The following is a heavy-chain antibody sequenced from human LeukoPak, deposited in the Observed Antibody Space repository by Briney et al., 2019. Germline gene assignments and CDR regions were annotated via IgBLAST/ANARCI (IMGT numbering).Heavy chain of an antibody. CDR3: ARDRSTTWPGFRDY. CDR1: GFTFSSYA. V-gene: IGHV3-30*01. J-gene: IGHJ4*02. Sequence: GGSLRLSCAASGFTFSSYAMHWVRQAPGKGLDWVALISYDGSNTYYADSVKGRFTISRDNSKNTLYLQMNSLRAEDTGVYYCARDRSTTWPGFRDYWGQGTLVTVSS. CDR2: ISYDGSNT. D-gene: IGHD2-2*01.